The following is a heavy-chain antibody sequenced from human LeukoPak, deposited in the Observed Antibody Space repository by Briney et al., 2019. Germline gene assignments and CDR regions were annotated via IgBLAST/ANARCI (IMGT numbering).Heavy chain of an antibody. V-gene: IGHV1-18*01. CDR3: TRDYLTAAGSDAFDI. CDR1: GYSSTNYG. Sequence: GASVKVSCKASGYSSTNYGISWVRQAPGQGLEWMGWIHIYRGNTNYAQKFQGRVTMTTDTSTTTAYMDLRSLRSDDTAVYYCTRDYLTAAGSDAFDIWGQGTMVTVSS. D-gene: IGHD6-13*01. CDR2: IHIYRGNT. J-gene: IGHJ3*02.